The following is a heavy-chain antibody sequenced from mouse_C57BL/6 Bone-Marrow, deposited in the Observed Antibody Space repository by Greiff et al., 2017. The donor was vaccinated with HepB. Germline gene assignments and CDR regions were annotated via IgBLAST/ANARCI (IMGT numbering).Heavy chain of an antibody. CDR3: TTAYYYGSSYLDFDY. D-gene: IGHD1-1*01. Sequence: VQLQQSGAELVRPGASVKLSCTASGFNIKDYYMHWVKQRPEQGLEWIGRIDPEDGDTEYAPKFQGKATMTADTSSNTAYLQLSSLTSEDTAVYYCTTAYYYGSSYLDFDYWGQGTTLTVSS. CDR1: GFNIKDYY. V-gene: IGHV14-1*01. J-gene: IGHJ2*01. CDR2: IDPEDGDT.